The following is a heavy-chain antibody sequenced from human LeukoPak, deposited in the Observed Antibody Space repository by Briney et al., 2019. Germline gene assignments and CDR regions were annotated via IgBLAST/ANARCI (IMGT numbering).Heavy chain of an antibody. CDR2: IYYSGST. CDR3: ARVDCSSTSCSEAFDI. CDR1: GGSISSHY. D-gene: IGHD2-2*01. J-gene: IGHJ3*02. V-gene: IGHV4-59*11. Sequence: SETLSLTCTVSGGSISSHYWSWIRQPPGKGLEWIGYIYYSGSTNYNPSLKSRVTISVDTSKHHFSLKLSSVTAADAAVYYCARVDCSSTSCSEAFDIWGQGTMVTVSS.